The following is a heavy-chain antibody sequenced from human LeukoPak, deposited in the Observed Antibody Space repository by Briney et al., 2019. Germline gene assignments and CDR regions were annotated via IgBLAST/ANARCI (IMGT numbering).Heavy chain of an antibody. J-gene: IGHJ4*02. Sequence: GGSLRLSCAASGFTFSASAVHWVRQASGKGLERIGRIRSKANNYATAYTDPLKGRFTVSRDDSKNTAYLQMNSLKTEDSAVYFCARDSSSEGPLDYWGQVTLVTVSS. V-gene: IGHV3-73*01. CDR2: IRSKANNYAT. D-gene: IGHD6-6*01. CDR3: ARDSSSEGPLDY. CDR1: GFTFSASA.